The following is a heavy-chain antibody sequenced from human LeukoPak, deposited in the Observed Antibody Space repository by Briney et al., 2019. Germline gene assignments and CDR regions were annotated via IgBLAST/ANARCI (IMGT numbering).Heavy chain of an antibody. V-gene: IGHV4-59*08. CDR2: IYYSGST. D-gene: IGHD1-26*01. CDR3: ARRGSGATPQLYYFDY. J-gene: IGHJ4*02. Sequence: SKTLSLTCTVSGGSISSYYWSWIRQPPGKGLEWIGYIYYSGSTNYNPSLKSRVTISVDTSKNQFSLKLSSVTAADTAVYYCARRGSGATPQLYYFDYWGQGTLVTVSS. CDR1: GGSISSYY.